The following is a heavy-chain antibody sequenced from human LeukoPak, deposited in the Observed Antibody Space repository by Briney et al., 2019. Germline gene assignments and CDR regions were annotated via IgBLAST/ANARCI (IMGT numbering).Heavy chain of an antibody. Sequence: GASVKVSCKASGYTFTSYYMHWVRQAPGQGLEWTGIINPSGGSTSYAQKFQGRVTMTRDMSTSTVYMELSSLRSEDTAVYYCARGLAATHPGDYWGQGTLVTVSS. CDR2: INPSGGST. D-gene: IGHD2-15*01. CDR1: GYTFTSYY. J-gene: IGHJ4*02. CDR3: ARGLAATHPGDY. V-gene: IGHV1-46*01.